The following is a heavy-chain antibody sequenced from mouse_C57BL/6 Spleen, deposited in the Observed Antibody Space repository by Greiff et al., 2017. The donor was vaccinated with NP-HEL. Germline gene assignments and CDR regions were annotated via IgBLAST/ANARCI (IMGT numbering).Heavy chain of an antibody. V-gene: IGHV1-80*01. CDR3: ARDYGSSRIYAMDY. CDR1: GYAFSSYW. CDR2: IYPGDGDT. D-gene: IGHD1-1*01. J-gene: IGHJ4*01. Sequence: SGAELVKPGASVKISCKASGYAFSSYWMNWVKQRPGKGLEWIGQIYPGDGDTNYNGKFKGKATLTADKSSSTAYMQLSSLTSEDSAVYFCARDYGSSRIYAMDYWGQGTSVTVSS.